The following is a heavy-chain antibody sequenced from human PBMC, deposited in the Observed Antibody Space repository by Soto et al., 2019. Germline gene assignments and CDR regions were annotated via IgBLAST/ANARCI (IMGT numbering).Heavy chain of an antibody. D-gene: IGHD1-26*01. CDR2: IYTSGST. CDR1: GGSIRSYY. J-gene: IGHJ6*02. CDR3: AREGASGFGMDV. V-gene: IGHV4-4*07. Sequence: PSETLSLTCNVSGGSIRSYYWSWVRQPAGKPLEWIGRIYTSGSTNYNPSLKSRVSMSVDTSKNQFSLKVTSVTAADTAVYYCAREGASGFGMDVWGQGTTVTAP.